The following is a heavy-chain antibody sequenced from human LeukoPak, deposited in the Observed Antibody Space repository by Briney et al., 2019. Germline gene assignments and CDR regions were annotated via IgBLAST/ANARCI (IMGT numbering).Heavy chain of an antibody. CDR1: GFTVSDNY. J-gene: IGHJ4*02. V-gene: IGHV3-66*01. CDR3: GSSNLLTGYNFLNF. Sequence: GGSLRLSCAASGFTVSDNYMTWVRQAPGKGLEWVSLIYAAGGTYFADSVRGRFTISRGNSKNTVYLQMNNLGVDDTAVYYCGSSNLLTGYNFLNFWGQGTLVTVSS. CDR2: IYAAGGT. D-gene: IGHD3-9*01.